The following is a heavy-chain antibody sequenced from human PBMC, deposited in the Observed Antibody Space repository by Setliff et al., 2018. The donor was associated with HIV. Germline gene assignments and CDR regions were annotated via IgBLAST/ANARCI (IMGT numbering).Heavy chain of an antibody. J-gene: IGHJ4*02. CDR2: IIPIAKSP. D-gene: IGHD5-12*01. CDR1: GGTFNTYG. CDR3: ARGPLYGYDRGYFDY. V-gene: IGHV1-69*13. Sequence: SVKVSCKASGGTFNTYGMNWVRQAPGQGPEWMGGIIPIAKSPNYAQKFQDRVTITADESTRTAYMELSNLRSEDTALYYCARGPLYGYDRGYFDYWGQGTPVTVSS.